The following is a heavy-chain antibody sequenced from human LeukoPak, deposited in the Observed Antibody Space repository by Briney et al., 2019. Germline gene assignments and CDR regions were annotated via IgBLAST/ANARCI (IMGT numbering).Heavy chain of an antibody. CDR3: ASWSGLDTAMEYAFDI. Sequence: SVKVSCTASGVTFSSYAMSWVRQAPGQGLEWMGGIIPIFGTENYAQKFQGRVTLPTDESESTAYMELSSLRSEDTAVYYCASWSGLDTAMEYAFDIWGQGTMVTVSS. D-gene: IGHD5-18*01. CDR1: GVTFSSYA. CDR2: IIPIFGTE. V-gene: IGHV1-69*05. J-gene: IGHJ3*02.